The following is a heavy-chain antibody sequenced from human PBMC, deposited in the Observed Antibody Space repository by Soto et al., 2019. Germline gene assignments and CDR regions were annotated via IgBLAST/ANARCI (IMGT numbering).Heavy chain of an antibody. Sequence: GSLRLSCAASGFSFSTYAMSWVRQAPGKGLQWVSTVTGSGGSTYYADSVKGRFTISRDNSKNTLYLQVNNLRAEDTAVYYCAKVDYDILTGYYNPYYFDNWGRGTLVTVSS. CDR2: VTGSGGST. V-gene: IGHV3-23*01. CDR3: AKVDYDILTGYYNPYYFDN. CDR1: GFSFSTYA. J-gene: IGHJ4*02. D-gene: IGHD3-9*01.